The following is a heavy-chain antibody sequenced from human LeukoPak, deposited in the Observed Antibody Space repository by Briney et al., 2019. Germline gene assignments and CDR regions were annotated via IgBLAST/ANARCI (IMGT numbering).Heavy chain of an antibody. J-gene: IGHJ6*02. CDR2: INPNSGGT. D-gene: IGHD6-13*01. Sequence: ASVKVSCKASGYTFTGYYMHWVRQAPGQGLEWMGWINPNSGGTNYAQKFQGRVTMTRDTSISTAYMELSRLRSDDTAVYYCARDRVAADGKPYYGMDVWGQGTTVTVSS. CDR1: GYTFTGYY. V-gene: IGHV1-2*02. CDR3: ARDRVAADGKPYYGMDV.